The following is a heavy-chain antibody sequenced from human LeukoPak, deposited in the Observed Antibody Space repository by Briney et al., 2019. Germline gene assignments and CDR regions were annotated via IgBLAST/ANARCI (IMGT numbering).Heavy chain of an antibody. Sequence: GGSLRLSCTASGFAFSSYAMSWVRQAPGVGLERVSTIDGGGGRTWHADSVRGRFTISRDNSKNTLFMQMNSLRAEDTAVYYCAKDFYDSSGPRYDYWGQGTLVTVSS. CDR3: AKDFYDSSGPRYDY. CDR2: IDGGGGRT. D-gene: IGHD3-22*01. V-gene: IGHV3-23*01. CDR1: GFAFSSYA. J-gene: IGHJ4*02.